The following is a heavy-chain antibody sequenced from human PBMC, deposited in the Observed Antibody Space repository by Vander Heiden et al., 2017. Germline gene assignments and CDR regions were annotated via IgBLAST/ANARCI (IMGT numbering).Heavy chain of an antibody. Sequence: QVQLQQWGAGLLKPSATLSLTCGVSNGSFSRYYWTWIRQPPGKGLEWIGEINHRGSTNDNPSFKRRVTFSVDTSKNQFSLKLSSVTAADTAVYYCAGRYSYYGLDVWGQGTTVTVSS. CDR3: AGRYSYYGLDV. CDR1: NGSFSRYY. D-gene: IGHD1-26*01. CDR2: INHRGST. V-gene: IGHV4-34*01. J-gene: IGHJ6*02.